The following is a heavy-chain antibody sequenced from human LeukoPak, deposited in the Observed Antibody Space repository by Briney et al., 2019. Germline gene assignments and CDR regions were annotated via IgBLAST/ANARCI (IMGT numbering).Heavy chain of an antibody. V-gene: IGHV3-9*01. J-gene: IGHJ4*02. Sequence: GGSLRLSCAASGFTFDDYAMHWVRQAPGKGLEWVSGISWNSGSIGYADSVKGRFTISRDNAKNSLYLQMNSLRAEDTALYYCAKDVPAYSSSWYYFDYWGQGTLVTVSS. CDR1: GFTFDDYA. D-gene: IGHD6-13*01. CDR2: ISWNSGSI. CDR3: AKDVPAYSSSWYYFDY.